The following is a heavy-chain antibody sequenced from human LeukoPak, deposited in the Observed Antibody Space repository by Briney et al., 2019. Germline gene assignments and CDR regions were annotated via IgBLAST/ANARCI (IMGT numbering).Heavy chain of an antibody. Sequence: KSSETLSLTCTVSGGSITSATYHWAWIRQAPGKGLGWLGSVYYTGNTHNNPSLQSRVTISVDTSKNQFSLKLTSVTAADTAVYYCARRPTIVLPAYGPNFDYWGQGTLVTVSS. CDR2: VYYTGNT. J-gene: IGHJ4*02. CDR1: GGSITSATYH. CDR3: ARRPTIVLPAYGPNFDY. V-gene: IGHV4-39*01. D-gene: IGHD4-11*01.